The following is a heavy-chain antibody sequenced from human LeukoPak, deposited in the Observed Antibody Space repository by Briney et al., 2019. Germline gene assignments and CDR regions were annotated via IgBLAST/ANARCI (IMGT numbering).Heavy chain of an antibody. V-gene: IGHV4-31*11. CDR2: IYYSGST. CDR3: AVGQGYFDY. J-gene: IGHJ4*02. Sequence: SETLSLTCAVYGGSFSGYYWSWIRQHPGKGLEWIGYIYYSGSTYYNPSLKSRVTISVDTSKNQFSLKLSSVTAADTAVYYCAVGQGYFDYWGQGTLVTVSS. CDR1: GGSFSGYY.